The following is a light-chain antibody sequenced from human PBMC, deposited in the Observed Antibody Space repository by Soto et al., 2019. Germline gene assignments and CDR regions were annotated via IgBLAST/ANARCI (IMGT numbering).Light chain of an antibody. J-gene: IGKJ1*01. Sequence: DIQMTQSPSTLSASVGDTVTITCRASQTISGWLAWYQQRPGKAPNLLIFDASTLESGVPSRFSGSGSGTTFTLNISSLQSDDFATYYCLQYNGYYRTCGQGTKVEIK. CDR1: QTISGW. V-gene: IGKV1-5*01. CDR2: DAS. CDR3: LQYNGYYRT.